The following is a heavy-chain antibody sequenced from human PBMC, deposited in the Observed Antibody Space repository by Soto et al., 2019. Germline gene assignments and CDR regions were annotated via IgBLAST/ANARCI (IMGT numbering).Heavy chain of an antibody. CDR2: ISYDGSNK. D-gene: IGHD2-21*02. J-gene: IGHJ4*02. V-gene: IGHV3-30*18. CDR3: AKDACGGDGYSDY. Sequence: QVQLVESGGGVVQPGRSLRLSCAASGFTFSSYGMHWVRQAPGKGLEWVAVISYDGSNKYYADSVKGRFTISRDNSKNTLYLQMNSLRAEDTAAYYCAKDACGGDGYSDYWGQGTLVTVSS. CDR1: GFTFSSYG.